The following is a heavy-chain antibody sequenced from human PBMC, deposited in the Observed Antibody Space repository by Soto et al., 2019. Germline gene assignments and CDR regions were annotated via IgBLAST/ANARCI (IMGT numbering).Heavy chain of an antibody. J-gene: IGHJ3*02. CDR3: ARDFYLGAAAGTDGTFAFDI. CDR2: INPNSGGT. CDR1: GYTFTGYY. V-gene: IGHV1-2*04. D-gene: IGHD6-13*01. Sequence: ASVKVSCKASGYTFTGYYMHWVRQAPGQGLEWMGWINPNSGGTNYAQKFQGWVTMTRDTSISTAYMGLSRLRSDDTAVYYCARDFYLGAAAGTDGTFAFDIWGQGTMVTVSS.